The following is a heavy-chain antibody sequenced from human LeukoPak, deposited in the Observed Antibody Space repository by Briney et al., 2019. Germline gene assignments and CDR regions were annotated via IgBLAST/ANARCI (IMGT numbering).Heavy chain of an antibody. CDR3: AKVGLTGYPYYFDY. Sequence: GGSLRLSCAASGFTFSSFAMIWVRQAPGKGRVGWSAISGSGGNTYYADSVKGRFTIARDNTKNTLYLQMNSLRAEDTAVYYCAKVGLTGYPYYFDYWGQGTLVTVAS. CDR1: GFTFSSFA. D-gene: IGHD3-9*01. CDR2: ISGSGGNT. V-gene: IGHV3-23*01. J-gene: IGHJ4*02.